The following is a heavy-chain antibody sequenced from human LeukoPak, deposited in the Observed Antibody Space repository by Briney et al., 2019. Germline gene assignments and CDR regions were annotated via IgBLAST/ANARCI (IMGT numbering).Heavy chain of an antibody. J-gene: IGHJ4*02. CDR1: GFTVSSNY. Sequence: QAGGSLRLSCAASGFTVSSNYMSWVRQAPGKGLEWVSVIYSGGSTYYADSVKGRFTISRDNSKNTLYLQMNSLRAEDTAVYYCARGSTVTTGGDYFDYWGQGTLVTVSS. V-gene: IGHV3-53*01. D-gene: IGHD4-17*01. CDR2: IYSGGST. CDR3: ARGSTVTTGGDYFDY.